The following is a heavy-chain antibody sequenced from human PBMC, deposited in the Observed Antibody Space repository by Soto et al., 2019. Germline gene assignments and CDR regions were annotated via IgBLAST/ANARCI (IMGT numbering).Heavy chain of an antibody. D-gene: IGHD1-26*01. CDR1: GGTFSSYA. V-gene: IGHV1-69*06. CDR2: IIPIFGTA. Sequence: SVKVSCKASGGTFSSYAISWVRQAPGQGLEWMGGIIPIFGTANYAQKFQGRVTITADKSTSTAYMELSSLRSEDAAVYYCAREQGIVGATQGFDYWGQGTLVTVSS. J-gene: IGHJ4*02. CDR3: AREQGIVGATQGFDY.